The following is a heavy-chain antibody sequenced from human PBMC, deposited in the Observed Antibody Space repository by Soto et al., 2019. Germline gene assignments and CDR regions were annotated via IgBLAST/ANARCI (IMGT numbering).Heavy chain of an antibody. V-gene: IGHV4-30-2*05. CDR3: ARGAAGLDTISYFDY. D-gene: IGHD3-3*01. CDR1: GGSVSSVGFP. J-gene: IGHJ4*02. CDR2: IYNGGST. Sequence: SETLSLTCTVSGGSVSSVGFPWVWLRRPPGKGLVWIGYIYNGGSTYYWLSIERRMQMSLDGTRNHYSLRPTTVTAAATAVYFFARGAAGLDTISYFDYWGRGKMVTVSS.